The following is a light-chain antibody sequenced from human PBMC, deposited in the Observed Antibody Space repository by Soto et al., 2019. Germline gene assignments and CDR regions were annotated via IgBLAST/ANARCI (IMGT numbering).Light chain of an antibody. J-gene: IGKJ1*01. CDR1: QSLSRW. CDR3: QQYQTLWT. Sequence: DIQMTQSPSTLSASVGDRVTITCRASQSLSRWLAWYQQKPGKAPKLLIYDDSSLESGVPSRFSGSASGTEFTLTISGLQPDDFATYYCQQYQTLWTFGQGTKV. CDR2: DDS. V-gene: IGKV1-5*01.